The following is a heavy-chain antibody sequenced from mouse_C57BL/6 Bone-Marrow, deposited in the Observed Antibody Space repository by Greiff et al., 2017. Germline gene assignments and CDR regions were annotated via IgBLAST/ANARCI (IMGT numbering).Heavy chain of an antibody. CDR3: ARFDYYGSSYGYWYFDV. Sequence: EVNVVESGGGLVQPGGSLSLSCAASGFTFTDYYMSWVRQPPGKALEWLGFIRNKANGYTTEYSASVTGRFTISRDNSKSILYLQMNSLRAEYSATYYCARFDYYGSSYGYWYFDVWGTGTTVTVSS. CDR1: GFTFTDYY. J-gene: IGHJ1*03. D-gene: IGHD1-1*01. V-gene: IGHV7-3*01. CDR2: IRNKANGYTT.